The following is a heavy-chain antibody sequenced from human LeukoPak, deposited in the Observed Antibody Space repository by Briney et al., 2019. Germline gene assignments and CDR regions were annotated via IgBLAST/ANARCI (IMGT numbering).Heavy chain of an antibody. J-gene: IGHJ4*02. D-gene: IGHD3-10*01. V-gene: IGHV3-23*01. CDR1: GFTFSSYA. Sequence: GGSLRLSCAASGFTFSSYAMSWVRQAPGKGLEWVSGISGSGDNTYYADSVKGRFTISRDNSKNTLYLQMNSLKTEDTAVYFCATGWGGFDYWGQGTLVTVSS. CDR2: ISGSGDNT. CDR3: ATGWGGFDY.